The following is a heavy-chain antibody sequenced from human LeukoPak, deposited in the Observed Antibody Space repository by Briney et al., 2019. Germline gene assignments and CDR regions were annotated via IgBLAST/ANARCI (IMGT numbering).Heavy chain of an antibody. V-gene: IGHV3-64*01. D-gene: IGHD2-2*02. CDR3: ARDLSSDQMLYDY. CDR2: IGGNGGGT. J-gene: IGHJ4*02. Sequence: PGGSLRLSCAASGFTFSSYAMHWVRQAPGKGLEYVSSIGGNGGGTYYANSVKGRFTISRDNSKNTLYLQMGSLRAEDMAVYYCARDLSSDQMLYDYLGQGTLVTVSS. CDR1: GFTFSSYA.